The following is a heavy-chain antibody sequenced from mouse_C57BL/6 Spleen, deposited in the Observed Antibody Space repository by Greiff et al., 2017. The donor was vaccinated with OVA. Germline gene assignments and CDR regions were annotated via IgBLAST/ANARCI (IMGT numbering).Heavy chain of an antibody. J-gene: IGHJ2*01. Sequence: VQLQQSGTVLARPGASVKMSCKTSGYTFTSYWMHWVKQRPGQGLEWIGAIYPGNSDTSYNQKFKGKAKLTAVTSASTAYMELSSLTNEDSAVYYGTSGTAQATDYFDYWGQGTTLTVSS. D-gene: IGHD3-2*02. CDR3: TSGTAQATDYFDY. CDR1: GYTFTSYW. V-gene: IGHV1-5*01. CDR2: IYPGNSDT.